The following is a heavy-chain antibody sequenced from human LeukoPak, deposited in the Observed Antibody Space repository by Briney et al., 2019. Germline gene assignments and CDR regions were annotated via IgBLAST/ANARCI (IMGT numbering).Heavy chain of an antibody. V-gene: IGHV3-66*03. Sequence: GGSLRLSCAVSGFIVSDYYMSWVRQAPGKGLEWVGLIRDSGEAFYADFARGRFAISRDESENTLYLQMNSLRVEDTAVYFCARDRAANQDWVEFDPWGQGTPVTVSS. CDR3: ARDRAANQDWVEFDP. CDR2: IRDSGEA. J-gene: IGHJ5*02. D-gene: IGHD3/OR15-3a*01. CDR1: GFIVSDYY.